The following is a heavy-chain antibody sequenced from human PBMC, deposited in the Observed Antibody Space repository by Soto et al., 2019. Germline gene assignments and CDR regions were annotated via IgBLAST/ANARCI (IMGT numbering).Heavy chain of an antibody. V-gene: IGHV3-49*03. D-gene: IGHD6-13*01. CDR1: GFTFGDYA. CDR2: IRSKAYGGTT. Sequence: GGSLRLSCTASGFTFGDYAMSWFRQAPGKGLEWVGFIRSKAYGGTTEYAASVKGRFTISRDDTKSIAYLQMNSLKTEDTAVYYCTRGRLYSSSWYWFDPWGQGTLVTVSS. J-gene: IGHJ5*02. CDR3: TRGRLYSSSWYWFDP.